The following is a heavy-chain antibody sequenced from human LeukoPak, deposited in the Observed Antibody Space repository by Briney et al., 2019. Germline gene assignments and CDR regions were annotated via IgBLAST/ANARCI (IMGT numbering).Heavy chain of an antibody. J-gene: IGHJ4*02. V-gene: IGHV1-3*01. CDR2: INDGNGNT. D-gene: IGHD3-9*01. CDR1: GYTFTSYA. CDR3: AREGGRYFDFDY. Sequence: GASVKVSCKASGYTFTSYAMHWVRQAPGQRLEWMGWINDGNGNTKYSQKFQGRVTITRDTSASTAYMELSSLRSEDTAVYYCAREGGRYFDFDYWGQGTLVTVSS.